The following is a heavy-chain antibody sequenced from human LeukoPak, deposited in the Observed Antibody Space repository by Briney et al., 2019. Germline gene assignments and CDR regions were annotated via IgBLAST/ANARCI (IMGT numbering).Heavy chain of an antibody. CDR3: ARVSRYYGSGSLSMDI. D-gene: IGHD3-10*01. CDR1: GFTFSNYW. V-gene: IGHV3-7*01. J-gene: IGHJ6*02. Sequence: GGSLRLSCAASGFTFSNYWMSWVRQAPGKGLEWVANIKQDGSEKYYVDSVKGRFTISRDNAKNSLYLQMNSLRAEDTAVYYCARVSRYYGSGSLSMDIWGQGTTVTVSS. CDR2: IKQDGSEK.